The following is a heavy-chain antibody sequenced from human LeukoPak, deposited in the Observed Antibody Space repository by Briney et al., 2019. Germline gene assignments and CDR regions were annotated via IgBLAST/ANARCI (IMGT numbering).Heavy chain of an antibody. Sequence: GGSLRLSCAVSGFTFSSYSLNWVRQAPGKGLEWVSFISISSSYIYYADSVRGRFTISRDNAKNSLYLQMNSLRAEDTAVYYCAELGITMIGGVWGKGTTVTISS. CDR3: AELGITMIGGV. CDR2: ISISSSYI. D-gene: IGHD3-10*02. CDR1: GFTFSSYS. V-gene: IGHV3-21*01. J-gene: IGHJ6*04.